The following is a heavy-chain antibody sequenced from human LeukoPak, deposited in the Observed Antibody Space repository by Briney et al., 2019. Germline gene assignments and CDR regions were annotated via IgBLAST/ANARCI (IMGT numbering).Heavy chain of an antibody. Sequence: SETLSLTCAVYGGSFSGYYWSWIRQPPGKGLEWIGEINHSGSTNYNPSLKSRVTISVDTSKNQFSLQLNSVTPEDTAVYYCASTLTAVAGDWFDPWGQGTLVTVSS. CDR2: INHSGST. V-gene: IGHV4-34*01. CDR1: GGSFSGYY. CDR3: ASTLTAVAGDWFDP. J-gene: IGHJ5*02. D-gene: IGHD6-19*01.